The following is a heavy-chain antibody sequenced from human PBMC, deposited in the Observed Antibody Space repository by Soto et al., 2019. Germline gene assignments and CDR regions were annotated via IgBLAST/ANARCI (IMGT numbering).Heavy chain of an antibody. J-gene: IGHJ6*02. CDR3: AKAPAAVYYYGMDV. CDR1: GVTFSIYA. V-gene: IGHV3-23*01. CDR2: ISGSGGST. Sequence: PGGSLRLSCAASGVTFSIYAMSWVRQAPGKGLEWVSAISGSGGSTYYADSVKGRFTISRDNSKNTLYLQMNSLRAEDTAVYYCAKAPAAVYYYGMDVWGQGTTVTVSS. D-gene: IGHD6-13*01.